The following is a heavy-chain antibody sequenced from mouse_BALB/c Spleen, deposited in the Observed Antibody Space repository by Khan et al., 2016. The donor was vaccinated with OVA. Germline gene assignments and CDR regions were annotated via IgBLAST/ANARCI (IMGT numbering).Heavy chain of an antibody. J-gene: IGHJ4*01. Sequence: QVRLQQSGPGLVAPSQSLSITCTVSGFSLTSYGVNWVRQPPGKGLEWLGVIWGDGSTTYHSTLKSRLIISKDNSKRQVFLTLNSLQTDDTATYYCAKFTPDYYSMDYWGQGTSVTVSS. CDR1: GFSLTSYG. V-gene: IGHV2-3*01. CDR3: AKFTPDYYSMDY. D-gene: IGHD1-1*01. CDR2: IWGDGST.